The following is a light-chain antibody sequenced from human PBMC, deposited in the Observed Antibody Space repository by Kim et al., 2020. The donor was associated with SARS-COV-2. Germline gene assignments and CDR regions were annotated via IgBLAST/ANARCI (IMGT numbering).Light chain of an antibody. V-gene: IGKV3-20*01. Sequence: LSPGESATLSCRASQSVSSSYLAWYQHKPGQAPSLLIYGASSRATGIPDRFSGSGSGTDFTLTISRLEPEDFAVYYCQQYGSSPYTFGQGTKLEIK. J-gene: IGKJ2*01. CDR3: QQYGSSPYT. CDR2: GAS. CDR1: QSVSSSY.